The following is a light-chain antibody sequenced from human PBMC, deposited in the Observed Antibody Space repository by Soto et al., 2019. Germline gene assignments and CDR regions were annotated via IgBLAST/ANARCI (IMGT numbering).Light chain of an antibody. CDR3: QQYGPSPST. J-gene: IGKJ2*01. Sequence: DIVLTQSPGTLSLSPGERATLSCRASRSVTTYVAWYQQKPGQAPRLLIYDVSTRATGIPDRFGGSGSGTDFTLTISRLEPEDFAVYYCQQYGPSPSTFGQGTNLEI. V-gene: IGKV3-20*01. CDR2: DVS. CDR1: RSVTTY.